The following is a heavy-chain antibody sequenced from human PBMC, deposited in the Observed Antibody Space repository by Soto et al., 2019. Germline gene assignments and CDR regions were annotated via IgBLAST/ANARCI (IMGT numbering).Heavy chain of an antibody. D-gene: IGHD3-16*02. CDR2: IDYSVST. J-gene: IGHJ4*02. CDR3: ARGVIH. V-gene: IGHV4-31*03. Sequence: QVQLQESGPGLVKPSQTLSLTCTVSGGSISSGGYYWSCIRQHPGKGLEWIGYIDYSVSTSYNPSLKSRITISVDTSKTQFSLKLSSVTAADTAVYYCARGVIHWGQGTLVTVSS. CDR1: GGSISSGGYY.